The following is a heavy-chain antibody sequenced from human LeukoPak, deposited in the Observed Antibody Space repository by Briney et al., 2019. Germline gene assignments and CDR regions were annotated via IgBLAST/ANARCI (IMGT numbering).Heavy chain of an antibody. CDR1: GYTFTSYG. CDR3: ARAGIPPDAFDI. V-gene: IGHV1-2*06. CDR2: INPNSGGT. Sequence: GASVKVSCKASGYTFTSYGISWVRQAPGQGLEWMGRINPNSGGTNYAQKFQGRVTMTRDTSISTAYMELSRLRSDDTAVYYCARAGIPPDAFDIWGQGTMVTVSS. J-gene: IGHJ3*02.